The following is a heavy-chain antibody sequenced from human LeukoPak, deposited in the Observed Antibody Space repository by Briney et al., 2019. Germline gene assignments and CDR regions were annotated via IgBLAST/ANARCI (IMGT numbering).Heavy chain of an antibody. J-gene: IGHJ4*02. CDR2: IHNDGST. Sequence: GGSLRLSCAVSGFIVSSTYMTWVRQAPGKGLEWVSVIHNDGSTYHADSVKGRFTISRDNSKNTLYLQMNSLRVEDTAVYYCATQEGDSSGYYGQFDYWGQGTLVTVSS. D-gene: IGHD3-22*01. CDR3: ATQEGDSSGYYGQFDY. CDR1: GFIVSSTY. V-gene: IGHV3-53*01.